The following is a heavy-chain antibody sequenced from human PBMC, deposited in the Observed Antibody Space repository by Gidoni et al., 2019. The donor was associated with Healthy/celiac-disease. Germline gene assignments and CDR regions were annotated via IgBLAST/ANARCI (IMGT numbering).Heavy chain of an antibody. Sequence: EVQLVQSGAEVKKLGESLKISCKGSGYSFPSYWIGWVRQVPGKGLEWMGIIDPGDSDTRYSPSCQGQVTISADKSIRTAYLQGSSLKASDTAMYYCARRTSVRYWYFDLWGRGTLVTVSS. V-gene: IGHV5-51*01. CDR3: ARRTSVRYWYFDL. CDR2: IDPGDSDT. J-gene: IGHJ2*01. CDR1: GYSFPSYW.